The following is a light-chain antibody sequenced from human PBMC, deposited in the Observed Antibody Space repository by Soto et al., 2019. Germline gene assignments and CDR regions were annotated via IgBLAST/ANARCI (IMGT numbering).Light chain of an antibody. CDR2: ASV. CDR3: QLYANSPP. V-gene: IGKV3-20*01. J-gene: IGKJ5*01. Sequence: EIVLTQSPGTLSLSPGERATLSCRASQSVSSSYLAWYQQKPDQAPGLLIYASVKRATGTPDRFSGSASGTDFTLTINRLEPEDFAVYYCQLYANSPPFGQGTRLEIK. CDR1: QSVSSSY.